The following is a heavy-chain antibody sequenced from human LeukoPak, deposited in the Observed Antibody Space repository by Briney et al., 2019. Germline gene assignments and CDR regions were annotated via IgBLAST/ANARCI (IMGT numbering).Heavy chain of an antibody. D-gene: IGHD2-2*01. CDR3: ARYCSSTSCQP. CDR2: INAGNGNT. J-gene: IGHJ5*02. CDR1: GYTFTSYT. V-gene: IGHV1-3*03. Sequence: ASVKVSCKASGYTFTSYTIHWVRQAPGQRLEWMGWINAGNGNTKYSQEFQDRVTITRNTSISTAYMELSSLRSEDTAVYYCARYCSSTSCQPWGQGTLVTVSS.